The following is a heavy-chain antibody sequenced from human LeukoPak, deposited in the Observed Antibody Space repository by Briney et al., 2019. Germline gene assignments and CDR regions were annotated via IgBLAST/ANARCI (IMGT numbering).Heavy chain of an antibody. CDR3: ARGYYDSNDSNRSNWFDP. V-gene: IGHV3-74*01. CDR2: LNTDGSST. CDR1: GFTFSSHW. J-gene: IGHJ5*02. D-gene: IGHD3-22*01. Sequence: TGGSLRLSCAASGFTFSSHWMHWVRQAPGKGLVWVSRLNTDGSSTVYADSVKGRFTISRDNAKNTLCLQMNSLRAEDTAVYYCARGYYDSNDSNRSNWFDPWGQGTLVTVSS.